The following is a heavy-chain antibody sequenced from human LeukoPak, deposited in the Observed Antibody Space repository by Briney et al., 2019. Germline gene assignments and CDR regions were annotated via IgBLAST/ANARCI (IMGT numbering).Heavy chain of an antibody. CDR2: IYTSGST. CDR3: ARATLYGHYYYYYYMDV. D-gene: IGHD2-2*02. CDR1: GGSISSGSYY. J-gene: IGHJ6*03. Sequence: SETLSLTCTVSGGSISSGSYYWSWIRQPAGKGLEWIGRIYTSGSTNYNPSLKSRVTISVDTSKNQFSLKPSSVTAADTAVYYCARATLYGHYYYYYYMDVWGKGTTVTVSS. V-gene: IGHV4-61*02.